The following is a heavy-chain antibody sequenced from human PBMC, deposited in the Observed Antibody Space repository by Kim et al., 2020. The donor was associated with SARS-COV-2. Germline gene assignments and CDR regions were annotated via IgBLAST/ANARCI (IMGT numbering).Heavy chain of an antibody. D-gene: IGHD5-18*01. CDR3: ARGNRGKRGYSYGAGY. V-gene: IGHV1-8*01. CDR1: GYTFTSYD. CDR2: MNPNSGNT. Sequence: ASVKVSCKASGYTFTSYDINWVRQATGQGLEWMGWMNPNSGNTGYAQKFQGRVTMTRNTSISTAYMELSSLRSEDTAVYYCARGNRGKRGYSYGAGYWGQGTLVTVSS. J-gene: IGHJ4*02.